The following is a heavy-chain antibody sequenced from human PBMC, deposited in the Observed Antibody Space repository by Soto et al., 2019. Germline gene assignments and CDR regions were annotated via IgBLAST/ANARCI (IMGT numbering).Heavy chain of an antibody. Sequence: QVQLVQSGAEVKKPGASVKVSCKASGYTFTSYAMHWVRQAPGQRLEWMGWINAGNGNTKYSQKFQGRVTITRDTSASTAYMELSSLRSEGTAVYSCASDIVLMVYAIPFYYYYGMDVWGQGTTVTFSS. J-gene: IGHJ6*02. CDR2: INAGNGNT. CDR3: ASDIVLMVYAIPFYYYYGMDV. V-gene: IGHV1-3*01. CDR1: GYTFTSYA. D-gene: IGHD2-8*01.